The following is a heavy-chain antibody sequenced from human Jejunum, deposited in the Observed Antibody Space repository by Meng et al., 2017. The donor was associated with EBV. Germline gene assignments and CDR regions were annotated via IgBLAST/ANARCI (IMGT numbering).Heavy chain of an antibody. CDR1: GFSFSDHY. V-gene: IGHV3-11*01. CDR3: ARDRVAMSGTLGSFDL. Sequence: VDLVESGGGFVKPGRSLRLSCAASGFSFSDHYMSWFRQTPGKGLEWLAYIRNSGDALFYADSVKGRFTISRDNANNSLYLQMNSLSAEDTAVYFCARDRVAMSGTLGSFDLWGQGTLVTVSS. J-gene: IGHJ4*02. CDR2: IRNSGDAL. D-gene: IGHD3-10*02.